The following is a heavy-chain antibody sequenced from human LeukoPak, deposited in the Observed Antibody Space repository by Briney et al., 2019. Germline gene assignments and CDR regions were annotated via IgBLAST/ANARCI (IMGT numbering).Heavy chain of an antibody. J-gene: IGHJ2*01. V-gene: IGHV4-31*03. CDR1: GGSISSGGYY. Sequence: SETPSLTCTVSGGSISSGGYYWSWIRQHPGKGLEWIGYIYYSGSTYYNPSLKSRVTISVDTSENQFSLKLSSVTAADTAVYYCARAPENYYDSSGYLMWYFDLWGRGTLVTVSS. CDR3: ARAPENYYDSSGYLMWYFDL. D-gene: IGHD3-22*01. CDR2: IYYSGST.